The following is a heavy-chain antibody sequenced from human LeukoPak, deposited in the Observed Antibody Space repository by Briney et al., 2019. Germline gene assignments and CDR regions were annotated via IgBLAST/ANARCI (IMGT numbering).Heavy chain of an antibody. Sequence: PGRSLRLSCAASGFTFSSYGMHWVRQAPGKGLEWVAVISYDGSNKYYADSVKGRFTISRDNSKNTLYLQMNSLRAEDTAVYYCAKDLREGHYYDSSGCLDYWGQGTLVTVSS. D-gene: IGHD3-22*01. CDR2: ISYDGSNK. CDR3: AKDLREGHYYDSSGCLDY. CDR1: GFTFSSYG. V-gene: IGHV3-30*18. J-gene: IGHJ4*02.